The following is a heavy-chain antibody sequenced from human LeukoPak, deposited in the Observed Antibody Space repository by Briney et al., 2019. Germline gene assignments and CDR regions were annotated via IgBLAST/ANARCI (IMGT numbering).Heavy chain of an antibody. Sequence: GGSLRLSCAASGFTFSSYDMPWVRQATGKGLEWVSAIGTAGDTYYPGSVKGRFTISRENAKNSLYLQMNSLRAGDTAVYYCARADILTGYYTFDIWGQGTMVTVSS. V-gene: IGHV3-13*01. CDR1: GFTFSSYD. CDR3: ARADILTGYYTFDI. CDR2: IGTAGDT. D-gene: IGHD3-9*01. J-gene: IGHJ3*02.